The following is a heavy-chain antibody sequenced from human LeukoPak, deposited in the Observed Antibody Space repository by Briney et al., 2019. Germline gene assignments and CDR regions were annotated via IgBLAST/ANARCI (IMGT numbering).Heavy chain of an antibody. CDR1: GYSISRGYY. J-gene: IGHJ4*02. Sequence: SETLSLTCTVSGYSISRGYYWGWVRQPPGKGLEWIGSIYHSGSTYYNPSLKSRVTISVDTSKNQFSLKLSSVTAADTAVYYCARTYYDFWSGPGYFDYWGQGTLVTVSS. CDR2: IYHSGST. V-gene: IGHV4-38-2*02. CDR3: ARTYYDFWSGPGYFDY. D-gene: IGHD3-3*01.